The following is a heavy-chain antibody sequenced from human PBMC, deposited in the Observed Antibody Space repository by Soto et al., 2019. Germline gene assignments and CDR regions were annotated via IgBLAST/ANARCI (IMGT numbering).Heavy chain of an antibody. D-gene: IGHD3-10*01. CDR3: ARSESYRLDY. CDR1: GLTFSNCN. J-gene: IGHJ4*02. Sequence: EVQLVESGGGLVQPGGSLRLSCVASGLTFSNCNMDWVRQAPGKGLEWISYITSGSGAIYYADSVKGRFTISRDNAKNSLYLQMNILRDEDTAVYYCARSESYRLDYWGRGTLVTVSS. CDR2: ITSGSGAI. V-gene: IGHV3-48*02.